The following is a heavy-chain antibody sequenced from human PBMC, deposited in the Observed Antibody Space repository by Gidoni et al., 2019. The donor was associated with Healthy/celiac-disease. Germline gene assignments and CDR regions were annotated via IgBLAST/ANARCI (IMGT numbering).Heavy chain of an antibody. Sequence: QVQLVQSGAEGKKPGASVKVSCKASGYTFTSYAMHWVRQAPGQRLEWMGWINAGNGNTKYSQKFQGRVTITRDTSASTAYMELSSLRSEDTAVYYCALSPIFGVVIIGGSFDYWGQGTLVTVSS. CDR1: GYTFTSYA. V-gene: IGHV1-3*01. CDR3: ALSPIFGVVIIGGSFDY. J-gene: IGHJ4*02. D-gene: IGHD3-3*01. CDR2: INAGNGNT.